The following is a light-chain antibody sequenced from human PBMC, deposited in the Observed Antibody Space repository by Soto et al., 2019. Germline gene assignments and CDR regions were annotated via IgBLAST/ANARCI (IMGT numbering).Light chain of an antibody. CDR2: GNN. J-gene: IGLJ1*01. CDR1: NSNGAGFA. CDR3: QSYDSSLSGFV. V-gene: IGLV1-40*01. Sequence: QSVLTQPPSASETPGQRVAISCSGSNSNGAGFAVHWYQLLPGTAPKLLISGNNNRPSGVPDRFSGSKSGTSASLAITGLQAEDEADYYCQSYDSSLSGFVFGTGTRSPS.